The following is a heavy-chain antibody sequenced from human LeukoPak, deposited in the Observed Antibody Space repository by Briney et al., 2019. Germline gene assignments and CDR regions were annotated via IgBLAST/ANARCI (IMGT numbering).Heavy chain of an antibody. CDR3: ARDRIDTGSGSYYYYYGMDV. CDR2: IYYSGST. Sequence: SETLSLTCTVSGGSISGGGYYWSWIRQHPGKGLEWIGYIYYSGSTYYNPSLKSRVTISVDTSKNQFSLKLSSVTAADTAVYYCARDRIDTGSGSYYYYYGMDVWGQGTTVTVSS. D-gene: IGHD3-10*01. J-gene: IGHJ6*02. CDR1: GGSISGGGYY. V-gene: IGHV4-31*03.